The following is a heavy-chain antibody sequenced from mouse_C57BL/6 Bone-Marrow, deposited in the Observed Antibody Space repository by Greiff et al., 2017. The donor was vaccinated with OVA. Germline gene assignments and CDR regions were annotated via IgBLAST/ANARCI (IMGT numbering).Heavy chain of an antibody. CDR2: IDPETGGT. V-gene: IGHV1-15*01. D-gene: IGHD1-1*01. Sequence: VQLQQSGAELVRPGASVTLSCKASGYTFTDYEMHWVKQTPVHGLEWIGAIDPETGGTAYNQKFKGKAILTADQSSSTAYMELRSLTSEDSSVYYCTSNGFTTLASYYFDYWGQGTTLTVSS. CDR1: GYTFTDYE. J-gene: IGHJ2*01. CDR3: TSNGFTTLASYYFDY.